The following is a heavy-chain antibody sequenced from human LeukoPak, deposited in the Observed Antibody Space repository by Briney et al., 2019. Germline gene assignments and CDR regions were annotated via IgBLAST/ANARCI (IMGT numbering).Heavy chain of an antibody. CDR1: GYTFTSYG. Sequence: ASVKVSCKASGYTFTSYGISWVRQAPGQGLEWMGWISAYNGNTNYAQKLQGRVTMTTDTSTSTAYMELRSLRSDDTAVYYCARDSLYSSSWYTNYYYYYGMDVWGQGTTVTVSS. J-gene: IGHJ6*02. V-gene: IGHV1-18*01. CDR2: ISAYNGNT. D-gene: IGHD6-13*01. CDR3: ARDSLYSSSWYTNYYYYYGMDV.